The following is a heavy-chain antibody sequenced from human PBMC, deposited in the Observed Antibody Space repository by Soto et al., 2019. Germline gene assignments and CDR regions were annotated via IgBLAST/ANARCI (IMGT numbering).Heavy chain of an antibody. Sequence: PGGSLRLSCAASGFTFSSYAMSWVRQAPGKGLEWVSAISGSGGSTYYADSVKGRFTISRDNSKNTLYLQMNSLRAEDTAVYYCAKEFPPRRKVRGVVNWFDPWGQGTLVTVSS. J-gene: IGHJ5*02. CDR3: AKEFPPRRKVRGVVNWFDP. V-gene: IGHV3-23*01. CDR1: GFTFSSYA. D-gene: IGHD3-10*01. CDR2: ISGSGGST.